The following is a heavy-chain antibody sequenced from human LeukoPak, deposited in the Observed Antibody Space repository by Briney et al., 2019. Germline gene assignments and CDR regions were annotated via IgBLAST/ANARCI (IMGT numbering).Heavy chain of an antibody. Sequence: PWASVKVSCKASGYTFTSYGISWVRQAPGQGLEWMGWISAYNGNTNYAQKLQGRVTMTTDTSTSTAYMELRSLRSDDTAVYYCATLLWFGEHDAFDIWAQGTMVTVSS. V-gene: IGHV1-18*01. J-gene: IGHJ3*02. CDR1: GYTFTSYG. D-gene: IGHD3-10*01. CDR2: ISAYNGNT. CDR3: ATLLWFGEHDAFDI.